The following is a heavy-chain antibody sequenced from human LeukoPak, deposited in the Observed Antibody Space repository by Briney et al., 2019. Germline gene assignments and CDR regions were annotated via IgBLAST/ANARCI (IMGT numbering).Heavy chain of an antibody. CDR3: ARLEINYYYMDF. Sequence: ASVKVSCKASGYIFINYGINWVRQATGQGLEWMGWMNPKSGNVVYAQKFQGRVTITGNMSISTVYMELSSLRFEDTAVYYCARLEINYYYMDFWGKGTTVTVSS. CDR2: MNPKSGNV. J-gene: IGHJ6*03. V-gene: IGHV1-8*03. D-gene: IGHD1-1*01. CDR1: GYIFINYG.